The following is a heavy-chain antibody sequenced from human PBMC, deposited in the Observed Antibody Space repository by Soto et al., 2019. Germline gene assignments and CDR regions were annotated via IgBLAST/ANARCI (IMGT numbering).Heavy chain of an antibody. D-gene: IGHD2-21*01. CDR2: ISRDGGTK. CDR1: GFTVSTYG. Sequence: QVQLVESGGGVVQPGRSLRLSCAVSGFTVSTYGMHWVRQAPGKGLEWVAVISRDGGTKFYADSVKGRFTISRDNSRNTLFLEMNSLRGDDMPVYYCPGEVASGYWGQGTLVTVSS. V-gene: IGHV3-30*03. J-gene: IGHJ4*02. CDR3: PGEVASGY.